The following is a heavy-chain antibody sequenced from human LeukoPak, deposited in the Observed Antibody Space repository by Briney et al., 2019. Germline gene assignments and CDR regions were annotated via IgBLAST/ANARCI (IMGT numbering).Heavy chain of an antibody. J-gene: IGHJ4*02. CDR2: ITGSGGNT. CDR1: GFTFTNYP. Sequence: GGSLRPSCAPSGFTFTNYPMSWVRQAPGKGLEWVSAITGSGGNTYYADSVKGRFTISRDNSKNTVFLQMNSLRAEDTAVYYCAKWGDYDVLTGYYVSDYWGQGTLVTVSS. D-gene: IGHD3-9*01. CDR3: AKWGDYDVLTGYYVSDY. V-gene: IGHV3-23*01.